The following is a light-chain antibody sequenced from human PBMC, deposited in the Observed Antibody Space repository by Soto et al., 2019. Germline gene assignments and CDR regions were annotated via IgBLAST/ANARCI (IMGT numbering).Light chain of an antibody. CDR3: QQSYSIPLT. V-gene: IGKV1-39*01. Sequence: DIQMTQSPSSLSASVGDRVTITCRASQSISTYLNWNQQKPGKAPNLLIYAASTLQSGVPSRFSGTGSWTDFTLTIGTLQPEDFATYYCQQSYSIPLTFGGGTKVEIK. CDR1: QSISTY. CDR2: AAS. J-gene: IGKJ4*01.